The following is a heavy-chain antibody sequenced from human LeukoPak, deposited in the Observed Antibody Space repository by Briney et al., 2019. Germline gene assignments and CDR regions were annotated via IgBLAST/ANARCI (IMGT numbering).Heavy chain of an antibody. CDR1: GGSISSGGYY. V-gene: IGHV4-31*03. CDR2: IYYSGST. CDR3: ARLWGTTFDY. J-gene: IGHJ4*02. D-gene: IGHD3-16*01. Sequence: SETLSLTCTVSGGSISSGGYYWSWIRQHPGKGLEWIGYIYYSGSTYYNPSLKSRVTISVDTSKNQFSLKLSSVTAADTAVYYCARLWGTTFDYWGQGRLVTVSS.